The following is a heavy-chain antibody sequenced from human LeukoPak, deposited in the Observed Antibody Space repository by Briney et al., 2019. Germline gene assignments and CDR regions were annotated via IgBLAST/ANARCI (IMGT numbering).Heavy chain of an antibody. CDR1: GYTFTGYY. CDR2: INPNSGGT. CDR3: ARTFYDFWSGFSNYDSFHI. J-gene: IGHJ3*02. D-gene: IGHD3-3*01. Sequence: ASVKVSCKASGYTFTGYYMHWVRQAPGQGLEWMGWINPNSGGTNYAQKFQGRVTMTRDTSISTAYMELSRLRSDDTAVYYCARTFYDFWSGFSNYDSFHIWGQGTMVTVSS. V-gene: IGHV1-2*02.